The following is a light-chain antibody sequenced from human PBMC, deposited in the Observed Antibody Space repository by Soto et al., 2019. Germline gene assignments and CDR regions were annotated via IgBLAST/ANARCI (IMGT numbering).Light chain of an antibody. V-gene: IGKV3-15*01. CDR1: QSVSSN. Sequence: EIVMTQSPATLSVSPGERATLSCRASQSVSSNLAWYQQKPGQAPRLLIYGASTRATGIPAWFSGSGSGTEFTLTISSLQSEDFAVYYCQQYNSWPLTFGGGTKVEIK. CDR2: GAS. CDR3: QQYNSWPLT. J-gene: IGKJ4*01.